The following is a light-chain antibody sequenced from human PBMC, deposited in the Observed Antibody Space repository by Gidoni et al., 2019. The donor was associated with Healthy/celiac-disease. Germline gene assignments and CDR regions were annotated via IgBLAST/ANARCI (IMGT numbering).Light chain of an antibody. J-gene: IGLJ3*02. CDR2: DNN. V-gene: IGLV1-51*01. CDR3: GTWDSSLSVGV. Sequence: QSVLTQPPSVSAAPGQKVTIPCSGSSSNIGNNYVYWYQQPPGTAPKLLIYDNNKRPSGIPDRFSGSKSGTSATLGITGLQTGDEADYYCGTWDSSLSVGVFGGGTKLTVL. CDR1: SSNIGNNY.